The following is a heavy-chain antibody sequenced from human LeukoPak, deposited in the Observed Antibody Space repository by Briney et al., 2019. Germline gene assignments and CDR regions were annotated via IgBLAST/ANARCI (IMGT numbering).Heavy chain of an antibody. CDR2: IRYDGSNK. CDR1: GFTFSSYG. J-gene: IGHJ4*02. Sequence: GGSLRLSCAASGFTFSSYGMHWVRQAPGKGLEGVAFIRYDGSNKYYADSVKGRFTISRDNSKNTLYLQMNSLRAEDTAVYYCAKDPPVYYYDSSGYLDYWGQGTLVTVSS. V-gene: IGHV3-30*02. CDR3: AKDPPVYYYDSSGYLDY. D-gene: IGHD3-22*01.